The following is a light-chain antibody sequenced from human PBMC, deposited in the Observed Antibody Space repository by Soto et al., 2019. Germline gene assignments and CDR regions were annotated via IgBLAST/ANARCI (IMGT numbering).Light chain of an antibody. V-gene: IGKV1-5*01. CDR1: QSINSW. J-gene: IGKJ4*01. Sequence: DIQMTQSPSTLSASVGDRVTITCRASQSINSWLAWYQQKPGKAPKLLIYDASSLESGVPSRFSGSGSGTQFTLTISSLQPDDFAIYHCQRDNSFSPTFGGGTRVDIK. CDR2: DAS. CDR3: QRDNSFSPT.